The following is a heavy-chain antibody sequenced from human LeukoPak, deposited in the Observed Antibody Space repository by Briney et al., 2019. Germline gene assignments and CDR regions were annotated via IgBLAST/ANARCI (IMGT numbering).Heavy chain of an antibody. V-gene: IGHV3-21*01. CDR1: GFTFSSYS. J-gene: IGHJ4*02. D-gene: IGHD3-22*01. Sequence: GGSLRLSCAASGFTFSSYSMNWVRQAPGKGLEWVSSISSSSSYIYYADSVKGRFTISRDNAKNSLYLQMNSLTAEDTAVYYCARSQHYYDSSGYYLVYWGQGTLVTVSS. CDR2: ISSSSSYI. CDR3: ARSQHYYDSSGYYLVY.